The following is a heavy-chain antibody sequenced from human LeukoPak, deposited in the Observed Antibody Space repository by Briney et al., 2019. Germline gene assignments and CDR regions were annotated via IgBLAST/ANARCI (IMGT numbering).Heavy chain of an antibody. CDR2: INPNSGGT. CDR3: VTLYSGYDYDY. J-gene: IGHJ4*02. D-gene: IGHD5-12*01. V-gene: IGHV1-2*06. Sequence: ASVKVSRKASGYTFTDSFIHWVRQAPGQGLEWMGRINPNSGGTNYAQKFQGRVTMTRDTSISTAYMELSRLRSDDTAVYYCVTLYSGYDYDYWGQGTLVTVSS. CDR1: GYTFTDSF.